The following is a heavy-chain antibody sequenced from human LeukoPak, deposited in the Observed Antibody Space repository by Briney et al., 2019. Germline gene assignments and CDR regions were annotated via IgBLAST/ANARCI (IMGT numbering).Heavy chain of an antibody. V-gene: IGHV3-7*04. CDR1: GFTFSSYW. D-gene: IGHD1-26*01. CDR3: ARVVGATHFGY. Sequence: GGSLRLSCEASGFTFSSYWMGWVRQAPGKGLEWVANIKQDGSEKYYEDSVKGRFTISRDKAKNSLYLQMNSLRAEDTAVYYCARVVGATHFGYWGQGTLVTVSS. J-gene: IGHJ4*02. CDR2: IKQDGSEK.